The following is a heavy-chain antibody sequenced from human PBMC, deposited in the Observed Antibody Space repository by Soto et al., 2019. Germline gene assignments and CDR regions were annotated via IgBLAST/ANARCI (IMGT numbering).Heavy chain of an antibody. V-gene: IGHV5-10-1*01. Sequence: GAALKISCKGSGYSFTSYWISRVRQMPGKGLDGMGSIDPSDPYTCDSPSVQGHVTISADKSISTAYLQWSSLKASDTALYYCARLPRYCSSTSCSGYYYYGMDVWGQGTTVTVSS. J-gene: IGHJ6*02. CDR1: GYSFTSYW. CDR3: ARLPRYCSSTSCSGYYYYGMDV. CDR2: IDPSDPYT. D-gene: IGHD2-2*01.